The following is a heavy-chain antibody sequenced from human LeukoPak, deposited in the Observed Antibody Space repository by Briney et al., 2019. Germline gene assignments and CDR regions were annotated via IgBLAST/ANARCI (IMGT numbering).Heavy chain of an antibody. CDR3: AKRSDTAMVKGPLEY. Sequence: PGGSLRLSCAASGFTFSSYSMNWVRQAPGKGLEWVSSISSSSSYIYYADSVKGRFTISRDNSKNTLYLQMSSLRAEDTALYYCAKRSDTAMVKGPLEYWGQGTLVTVSS. V-gene: IGHV3-21*04. D-gene: IGHD5-18*01. CDR2: ISSSSSYI. CDR1: GFTFSSYS. J-gene: IGHJ4*02.